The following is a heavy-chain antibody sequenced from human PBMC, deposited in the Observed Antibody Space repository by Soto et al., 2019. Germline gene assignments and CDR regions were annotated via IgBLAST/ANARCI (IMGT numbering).Heavy chain of an antibody. CDR2: IRGKNNNYAT. Sequence: ERQLVQSGGGVVQPGGSLKLSCAAFGFTFSVSDMHWVRQASGKGLEWVGRIRGKNNNYATTYAASMTGRFIISRDDSDNTAFLQMSSLKTEDTAIYYCLTWTSGTPDYWGQGTLVIVSS. V-gene: IGHV3-73*02. CDR1: GFTFSVSD. J-gene: IGHJ4*02. D-gene: IGHD1-1*01. CDR3: LTWTSGTPDY.